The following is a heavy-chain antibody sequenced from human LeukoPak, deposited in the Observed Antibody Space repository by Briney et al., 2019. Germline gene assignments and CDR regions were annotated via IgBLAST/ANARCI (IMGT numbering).Heavy chain of an antibody. CDR1: GFTVSSNY. CDR2: IKQDGSEK. J-gene: IGHJ4*02. D-gene: IGHD3-9*01. Sequence: PGGSLRLSCAASGFTVSSNYMSWVRQAPGKGLEWVANIKQDGSEKYYVDSVKGRFTISRDNAKNSLYLQMNSLRAEDTAVYFCAGRSNLLRYFDWYLDYWGQGTLVTVSS. V-gene: IGHV3-7*05. CDR3: AGRSNLLRYFDWYLDY.